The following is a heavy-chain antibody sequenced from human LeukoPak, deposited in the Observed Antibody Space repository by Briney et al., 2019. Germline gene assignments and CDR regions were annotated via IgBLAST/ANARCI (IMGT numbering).Heavy chain of an antibody. Sequence: GGSLRLSCAASGFTFSSYAMHWVRQAPGKGLEWVAVISYDGSNKYYADSVKGRFTISRDNSKNTLYLQISSLRAEDTAVYYCARDSGWYYFDYWGQGTLVTVSS. CDR2: ISYDGSNK. D-gene: IGHD6-19*01. V-gene: IGHV3-30*04. CDR1: GFTFSSYA. J-gene: IGHJ4*02. CDR3: ARDSGWYYFDY.